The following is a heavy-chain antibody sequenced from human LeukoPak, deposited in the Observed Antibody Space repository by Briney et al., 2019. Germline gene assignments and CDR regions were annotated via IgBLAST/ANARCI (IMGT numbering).Heavy chain of an antibody. J-gene: IGHJ4*02. Sequence: PGGSLRLSCAASGFTFSSDWMSWVRQAPGKGLEWVANIKQDGSEKYYVDSVKGRFTISRDNAKNSLYLRMNSLRAEDTAVYYCAREDYSSGWSFDYWGQGTLVTVSS. CDR3: AREDYSSGWSFDY. D-gene: IGHD6-19*01. CDR1: GFTFSSDW. CDR2: IKQDGSEK. V-gene: IGHV3-7*01.